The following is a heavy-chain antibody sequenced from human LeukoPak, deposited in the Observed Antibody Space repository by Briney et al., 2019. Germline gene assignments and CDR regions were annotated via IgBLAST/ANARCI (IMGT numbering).Heavy chain of an antibody. J-gene: IGHJ4*02. CDR2: IIPIFGTA. Sequence: GASVKVSCKASGGTFSSYAISWVRQAPGQGLEWMGGIIPIFGTANYAQKFQGRVTITTDESTSTAYMELSSLRSEDTAVYYCATADYGGNSWGSFFDHWGQGTLVTVSS. CDR1: GGTFSSYA. D-gene: IGHD4-23*01. CDR3: ATADYGGNSWGSFFDH. V-gene: IGHV1-69*05.